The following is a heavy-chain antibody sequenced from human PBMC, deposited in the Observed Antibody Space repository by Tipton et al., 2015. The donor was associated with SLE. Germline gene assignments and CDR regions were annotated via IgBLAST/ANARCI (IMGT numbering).Heavy chain of an antibody. CDR2: FYYGKST. CDR1: GGSISRSNFY. Sequence: LRLSCTVSGGSISRSNFYWAWIRQPPGKGLEWIGSFYYGKSTFYNPSLKSRVSISVDTSTNRLFLNLISVTAADTALYFCARANGVVVGQVPYVYFDLWGRGTLVTVSS. D-gene: IGHD2-15*01. J-gene: IGHJ2*01. CDR3: ARANGVVVGQVPYVYFDL. V-gene: IGHV4-39*07.